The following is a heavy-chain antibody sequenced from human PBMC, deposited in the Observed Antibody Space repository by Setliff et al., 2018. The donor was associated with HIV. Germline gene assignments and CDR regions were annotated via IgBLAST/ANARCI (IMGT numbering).Heavy chain of an antibody. CDR1: GFTFSDYY. CDR2: ISDSGDTV. J-gene: IGHJ4*02. Sequence: GGSLRLSCAASGFTFSDYYMSWLRQTPGKGLEWVSYISDSGDTVNYADSVKGRFIISRDNAKKSLYLQMNSLRAEDTALYYCVTKNLVNWGQGTLVTVSS. D-gene: IGHD2-2*01. V-gene: IGHV3-11*01. CDR3: VTKNLVN.